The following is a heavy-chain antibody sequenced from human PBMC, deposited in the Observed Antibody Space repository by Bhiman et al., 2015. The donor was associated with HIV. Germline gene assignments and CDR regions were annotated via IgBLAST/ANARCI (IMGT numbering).Heavy chain of an antibody. CDR2: ISSSSYYI. CDR3: TTGAWFDP. V-gene: IGHV3-21*03. J-gene: IGHJ5*02. Sequence: EVQLVESGGGLVKPGGSLRLSCAASGFTFSSHSMNWVRQAPGKGLEWVSSISSSSYYIYYADSVKGRFTISRDDSKNTLYLQMNSLKTEDTAVYYCTTGAWFDPWGQGALVTVSS. CDR1: GFTFSSHS.